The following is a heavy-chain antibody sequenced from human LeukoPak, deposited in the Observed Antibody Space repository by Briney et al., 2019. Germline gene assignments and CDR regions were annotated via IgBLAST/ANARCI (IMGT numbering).Heavy chain of an antibody. J-gene: IGHJ4*02. V-gene: IGHV4-59*01. Sequence: SETLSLTCTVSGGSISSYYWSWIRQPPGQGLELLGYIYYSGSTNYNPSLKSRVTISVDTSKNQFSLKLSSVTAADTAVYYCAGSNTYSSGYCRFDYWGQGTLVTVSS. CDR2: IYYSGST. CDR3: AGSNTYSSGYCRFDY. CDR1: GGSISSYY. D-gene: IGHD3-22*01.